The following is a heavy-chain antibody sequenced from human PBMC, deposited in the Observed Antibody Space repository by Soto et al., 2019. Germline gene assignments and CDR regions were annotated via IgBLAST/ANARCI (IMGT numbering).Heavy chain of an antibody. CDR2: IKSKTDGGTT. J-gene: IGHJ4*02. Sequence: EVQLVESGGGLVKPGGSLRLSCAASGFTFSNDWMSWVRQAPGKGLEWVGRIKSKTDGGTTDYAAPVKGRFTISREDSKNTLDQQMNSLKTEDAAVYYCTTDEVARLAFDDWGQGTLVTVSS. CDR1: GFTFSNDW. D-gene: IGHD2-15*01. V-gene: IGHV3-15*01. CDR3: TTDEVARLAFDD.